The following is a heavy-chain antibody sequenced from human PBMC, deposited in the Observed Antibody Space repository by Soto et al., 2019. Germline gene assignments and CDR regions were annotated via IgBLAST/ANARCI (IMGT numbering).Heavy chain of an antibody. D-gene: IGHD2-2*02. J-gene: IGHJ5*02. CDR1: GYSFTSYW. CDR3: ARQVRDIVVVPAAIVPWFDP. CDR2: IYPGDSDT. Sequence: GESLKISCKGSGYSFTSYWIGGVRQMPGKGLEWMGIIYPGDSDTRYSPSFQGQVTISADKSISTAYLQWSSLKASDTAMYYCARQVRDIVVVPAAIVPWFDPWGQGTLVTVSS. V-gene: IGHV5-51*01.